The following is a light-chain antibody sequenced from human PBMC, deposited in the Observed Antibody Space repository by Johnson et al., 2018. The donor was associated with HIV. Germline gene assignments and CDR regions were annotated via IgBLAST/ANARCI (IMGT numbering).Light chain of an antibody. CDR3: GTWDTSLSPGGV. CDR1: SSNIGNNY. CDR2: DND. Sequence: QSVLTQPPSVSAAPGQRVTISCSGSSSNIGNNYVSWYQQLPGTAPKLLIYDNDKRPSGIPDRFSGSKSGTSATLGITGLQTGDEADYYCGTWDTSLSPGGVFGPGTKVSVL. J-gene: IGLJ1*01. V-gene: IGLV1-51*01.